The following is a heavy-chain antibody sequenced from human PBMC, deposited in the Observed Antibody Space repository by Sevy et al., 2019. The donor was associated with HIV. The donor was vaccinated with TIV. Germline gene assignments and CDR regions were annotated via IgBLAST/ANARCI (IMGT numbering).Heavy chain of an antibody. J-gene: IGHJ3*02. D-gene: IGHD3-22*01. CDR3: ARDRRIVVVTSSWGAFDI. V-gene: IGHV3-30-3*01. CDR2: ISYDGSNK. CDR1: GFTFSSYA. Sequence: GGSLRLSCAASGFTFSSYAMHWVRQAPGKGLEWVAVISYDGSNKYYADSVKGRLTISGDNSKNTLYLQMNSLRAEDTAVYYCARDRRIVVVTSSWGAFDIWGQGTMVTVSS.